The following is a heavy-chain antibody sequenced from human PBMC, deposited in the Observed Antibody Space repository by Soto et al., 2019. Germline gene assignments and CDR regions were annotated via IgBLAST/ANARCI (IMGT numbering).Heavy chain of an antibody. CDR1: GFTFSGHW. V-gene: IGHV3-7*01. CDR2: IKQDGSET. D-gene: IGHD2-2*01. CDR3: ARDRAFCSGTNCRRGSIYYYYMDV. J-gene: IGHJ6*03. Sequence: EVHLVESGGGLVQPGGSLRLSCAASGFTFSGHWMSWVRQAPGKGLEWVAHIKQDGSETFYVGSVKGRFTISRDNAKNSLVLQVNCLSAEATAIYYCARDRAFCSGTNCRRGSIYYYYMDVWGNGTTVTVSS.